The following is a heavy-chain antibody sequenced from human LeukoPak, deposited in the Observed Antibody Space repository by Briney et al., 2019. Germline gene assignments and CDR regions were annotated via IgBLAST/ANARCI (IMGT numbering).Heavy chain of an antibody. CDR3: ARGGYGPGSHYRY. J-gene: IGHJ4*02. CDR2: IDHTGSI. D-gene: IGHD3-10*01. V-gene: IGHV4-34*01. Sequence: NPSETLSLTCALNAGSFTGYYGRGIRHPPGKGREGIGEIDHTGSISYNPSLRSRVTISVDTFKNQFSLKLRSVTAADRAIYYCARGGYGPGSHYRYWGQGTLVTVSS. CDR1: AGSFTGYY.